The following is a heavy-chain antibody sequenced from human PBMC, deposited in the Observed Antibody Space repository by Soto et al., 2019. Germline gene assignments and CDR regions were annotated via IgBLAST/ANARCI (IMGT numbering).Heavy chain of an antibody. CDR3: ARDLYGRYYGSGSPDQIEKYYYYYGMDV. J-gene: IGHJ6*02. D-gene: IGHD3-10*01. CDR2: IWYDGSNK. CDR1: GFTFSSYG. V-gene: IGHV3-33*01. Sequence: QVQLVESGGGVVQPGRSLRLSCAASGFTFSSYGMHWVRQAPGKGLEWVAVIWYDGSNKYYADSVKGRFTISRDNSKNTLYLQMNSLRAEDTAVYYCARDLYGRYYGSGSPDQIEKYYYYYGMDVWGQGTTVTVSS.